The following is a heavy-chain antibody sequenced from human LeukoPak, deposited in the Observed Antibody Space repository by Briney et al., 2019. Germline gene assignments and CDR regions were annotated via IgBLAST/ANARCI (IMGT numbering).Heavy chain of an antibody. CDR2: IWDDGSTK. D-gene: IGHD6-19*01. CDR1: GLTFGDYA. CDR3: ARESTAVPGTIDY. Sequence: PGRSLRLSCTASGLTFGDYAMSWVRQAPGKGLEWLTIIWDDGSTKYYADSVQGRFTISRDNSKKTLYLQMNSLRAEDTAVYFCARESTAVPGTIDYWGQGTLVTVSS. J-gene: IGHJ4*02. V-gene: IGHV3-33*01.